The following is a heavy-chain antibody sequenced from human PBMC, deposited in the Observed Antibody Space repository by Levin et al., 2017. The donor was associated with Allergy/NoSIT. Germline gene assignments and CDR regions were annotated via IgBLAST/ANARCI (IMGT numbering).Heavy chain of an antibody. V-gene: IGHV3-9*01. J-gene: IGHJ3*02. CDR1: GFTFDDYA. Sequence: GGSLRLSCAASGFTFDDYAMHWVRQVPGKDLEWVSGITWNSGSITYADSVKGRFTISRDNAKNSLYLQMNSLRAEDTALYYCARASDSYRGACDSWGQGTVVTVSS. CDR3: ARASDSYRGACDS. CDR2: ITWNSGSI. D-gene: IGHD2-21*01.